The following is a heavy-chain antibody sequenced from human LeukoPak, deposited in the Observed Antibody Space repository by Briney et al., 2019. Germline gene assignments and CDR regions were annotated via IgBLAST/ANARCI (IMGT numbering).Heavy chain of an antibody. Sequence: GASVKVSCKASGYTFTGYYMHWVRQAPGQGLEWMGWINPNSGGTNYAQKFQGRVTITADKSTSTAYMELSSLRSEDTAVYYCARVGEGWGQGTLVTVSS. CDR3: ARVGEG. D-gene: IGHD3-16*01. CDR2: INPNSGGT. CDR1: GYTFTGYY. J-gene: IGHJ4*02. V-gene: IGHV1-2*02.